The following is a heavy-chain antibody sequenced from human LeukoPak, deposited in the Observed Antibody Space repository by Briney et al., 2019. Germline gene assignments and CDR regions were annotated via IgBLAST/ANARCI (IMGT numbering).Heavy chain of an antibody. CDR3: ARGPNNNDYGDYVDFDY. J-gene: IGHJ4*02. CDR1: GFSLSSYW. CDR2: IKEDGSEK. Sequence: GGSLRLSCEASGFSLSSYWMSWVRQAPGKGLEWVANIKEDGSEKDYVDSVKGRFTISRDNSKNTLYLQVNSLRAEDTAVFYCARGPNNNDYGDYVDFDYWGQGTLVSVSS. D-gene: IGHD4-17*01. V-gene: IGHV3-7*01.